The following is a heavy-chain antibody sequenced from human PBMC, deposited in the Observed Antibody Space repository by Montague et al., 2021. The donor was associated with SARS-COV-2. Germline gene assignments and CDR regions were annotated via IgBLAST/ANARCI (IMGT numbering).Heavy chain of an antibody. CDR2: INHSGST. J-gene: IGHJ6*02. CDR3: ARGSWHIVVVTAIRDGYYGMDV. Sequence: SETLSLTCAVYGGSFSGYYWSWIRQPPGKGLEWIGEINHSGSTXXXPSXXXRVTISVDTSKNQFSLKLSSVTAADMAVYYCARGSWHIVVVTAIRDGYYGMDVWGQGTTVTVSS. CDR1: GGSFSGYY. V-gene: IGHV4-34*01. D-gene: IGHD2-21*02.